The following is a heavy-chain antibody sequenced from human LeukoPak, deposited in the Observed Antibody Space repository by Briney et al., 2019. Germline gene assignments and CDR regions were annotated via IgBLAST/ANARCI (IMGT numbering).Heavy chain of an antibody. V-gene: IGHV1-3*01. J-gene: IGHJ4*02. Sequence: ASVKVSCKVSGYTFSSYPMHWVRQAPGQRLEWMGWINAANGNTEYSQKFQGRIIITRDTSASTAYLELSSLRSEDTAVYYCSADSAGGFWGQGTLVTVS. D-gene: IGHD6-25*01. CDR2: INAANGNT. CDR1: GYTFSSYP. CDR3: SADSAGGF.